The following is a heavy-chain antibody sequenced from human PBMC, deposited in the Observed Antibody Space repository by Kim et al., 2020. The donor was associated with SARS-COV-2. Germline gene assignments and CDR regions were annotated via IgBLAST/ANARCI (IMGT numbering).Heavy chain of an antibody. J-gene: IGHJ6*02. D-gene: IGHD3-10*01. CDR3: VRGPLRGRIYYYYGMDV. CDR2: IKQDGSEK. Sequence: GGSLRLSCAASGFTFSSYWMSWVRQAPGKGLEWVANIKQDGSEKYYVDSVKGRFTIFRDNAKNSLYLQMNSLRAEDTAVYYCVRGPLRGRIYYYYGMDVWGQGTTVTVSS. CDR1: GFTFSSYW. V-gene: IGHV3-7*01.